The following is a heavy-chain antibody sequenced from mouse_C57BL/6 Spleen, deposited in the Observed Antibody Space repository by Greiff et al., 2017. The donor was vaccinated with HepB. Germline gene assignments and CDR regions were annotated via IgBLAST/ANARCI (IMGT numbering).Heavy chain of an antibody. CDR2: INPSSGYT. D-gene: IGHD2-5*01. CDR1: GYTFTSYT. V-gene: IGHV1-4*01. CDR3: ARKKNLYSNYSDY. J-gene: IGHJ2*01. Sequence: VHLVESGAELARPGASVKMSCKASGYTFTSYTMHWVKQRPGQGLEWIGYINPSSGYTKYNQKFKDKATLTADKSSSTAYMQLSSLTSEDSAVYYCARKKNLYSNYSDYWGQGTTLTVSS.